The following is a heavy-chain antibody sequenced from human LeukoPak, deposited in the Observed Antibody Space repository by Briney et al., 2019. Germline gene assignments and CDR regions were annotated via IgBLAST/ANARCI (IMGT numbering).Heavy chain of an antibody. D-gene: IGHD3-3*01. J-gene: IGHJ3*02. Sequence: GGSLRLXCAASRFTYSSYDMSWLRRGPGKGLEGGLTTSGSGGNTSYADSVKGRFTISRDNSKTTLELQMSSLRAEDTAVYYCAKDRAGAYDFWSGTDAFDIWGQGTMVTVSS. CDR2: TSGSGGNT. CDR1: RFTYSSYD. V-gene: IGHV3-23*01. CDR3: AKDRAGAYDFWSGTDAFDI.